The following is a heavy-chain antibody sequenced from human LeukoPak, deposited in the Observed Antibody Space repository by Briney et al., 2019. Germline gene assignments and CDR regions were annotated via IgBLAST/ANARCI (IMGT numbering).Heavy chain of an antibody. V-gene: IGHV1-24*01. CDR3: ATLVGVPSRYDY. Sequence: ASVKVSCKASGYTFTGYYMHWVRQAPGKGLEWMGGFDPEDGETIYAQKFQGRVTMTEDTSTDTAYMELSSLRSEDTAVYYCATLVGVPSRYDYWGQGTLVTVSS. CDR1: GYTFTGYY. J-gene: IGHJ4*02. D-gene: IGHD1-26*01. CDR2: FDPEDGET.